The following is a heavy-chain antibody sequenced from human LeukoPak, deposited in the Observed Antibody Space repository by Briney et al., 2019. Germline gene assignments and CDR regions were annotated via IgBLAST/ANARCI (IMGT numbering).Heavy chain of an antibody. CDR2: IYYSGST. V-gene: IGHV4-59*01. CDR1: GGSIRNYY. Sequence: PSETLSLTCTVSGGSIRNYYWSWIRQPPGKGLEWIGYIYYSGSTNNNPSLKSRVTISVDTSKNQFSLKLSSVTAADTAVYYCAREHQAGTEGENAFDIWGQGTMVTVSS. J-gene: IGHJ3*02. D-gene: IGHD6-19*01. CDR3: AREHQAGTEGENAFDI.